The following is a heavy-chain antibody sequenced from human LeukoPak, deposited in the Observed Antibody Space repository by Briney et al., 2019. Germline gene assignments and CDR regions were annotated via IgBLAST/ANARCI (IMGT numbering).Heavy chain of an antibody. D-gene: IGHD1-26*01. CDR1: GFTFSSYE. V-gene: IGHV3-48*03. J-gene: IGHJ3*02. CDR2: ISSSGSTI. Sequence: GGSLRLSCAASGFTFSSYEMNWVRQAPGKGLEWVSYISSSGSTIYYADSVKGRFTISRDNAKNSLYLQMNSLRAEDTAVYYCARDRSAGGSYSYHDAFGIWGQGTMVTVSS. CDR3: ARDRSAGGSYSYHDAFGI.